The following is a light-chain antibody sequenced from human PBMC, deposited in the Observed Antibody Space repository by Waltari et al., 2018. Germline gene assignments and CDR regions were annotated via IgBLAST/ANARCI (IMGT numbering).Light chain of an antibody. V-gene: IGLV1-44*01. CDR2: SNN. J-gene: IGLJ3*02. CDR1: SSNIGSNT. CDR3: AAWDDSLNGPV. Sequence: QSVLTQPPSASGTPGQRVTISCSGSSSNIGSNTVNWYQQLPGTAPKLLIYSNNRRPSGFPDVFAGSKSGTSASLAISGLQSEDEADYYCAAWDDSLNGPVFGGGTKLTVL.